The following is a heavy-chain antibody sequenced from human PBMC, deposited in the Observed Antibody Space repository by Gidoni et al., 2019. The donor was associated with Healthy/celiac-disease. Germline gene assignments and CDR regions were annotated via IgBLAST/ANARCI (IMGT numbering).Heavy chain of an antibody. J-gene: IGHJ2*01. Sequence: QVQPVESGGGLVKPGGSLRLSCAASGFTFSDYYMSWIRQAPGKGLEWVSYISSSSSYTNYADSVKGRFTISRDNAKNSLYLQMNSLRAEDTAVYYCARVTYYDSSGYQYWYFDLWGRGTLVTVSS. CDR2: ISSSSSYT. V-gene: IGHV3-11*06. D-gene: IGHD3-22*01. CDR1: GFTFSDYY. CDR3: ARVTYYDSSGYQYWYFDL.